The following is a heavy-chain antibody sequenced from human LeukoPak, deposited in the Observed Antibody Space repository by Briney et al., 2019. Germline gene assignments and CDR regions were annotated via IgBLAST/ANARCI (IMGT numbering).Heavy chain of an antibody. V-gene: IGHV4-34*01. Sequence: SETLSLTCAVYGGSFSGYYWSWIRQPPGKGLEWIGEINHSGSTNYNPSLKSRVTMSVDTSKNQFSLKLSSVTAADTAVYYCARGRWKAGMDTPYYFDYWGQGTLVTVSS. CDR2: INHSGST. CDR3: ARGRWKAGMDTPYYFDY. CDR1: GGSFSGYY. D-gene: IGHD5-18*01. J-gene: IGHJ4*02.